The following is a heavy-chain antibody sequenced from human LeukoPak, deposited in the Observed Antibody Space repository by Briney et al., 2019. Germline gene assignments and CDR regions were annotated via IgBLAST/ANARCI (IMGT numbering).Heavy chain of an antibody. CDR1: GFTFSSYW. V-gene: IGHV3-74*01. CDR2: IASDGSST. Sequence: PGGSLRLSCAASGFTFSSYWMNWVRQAPGKGLVWVSRIASDGSSTTYADSVKGRFSISRDNAKNTLYLQMNSLRVEDTAVYYCASSGSYRFDYWGQGTLVTVSS. CDR3: ASSGSYRFDY. J-gene: IGHJ4*02. D-gene: IGHD1-26*01.